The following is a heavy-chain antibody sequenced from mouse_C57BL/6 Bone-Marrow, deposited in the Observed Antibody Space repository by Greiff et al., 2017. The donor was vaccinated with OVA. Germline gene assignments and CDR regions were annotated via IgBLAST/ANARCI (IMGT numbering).Heavy chain of an antibody. V-gene: IGHV1-22*01. D-gene: IGHD2-3*01. CDR1: GYTFTDYN. J-gene: IGHJ1*03. Sequence: EVQLQESGPELVKPGASVKMSCKASGYTFTDYNMHWVKQSHGKSLEWIGYINPNNGGTRYNQKFKGKATLTVNKSSSTAYMELRSLTSEDSAVYYCANRWLPWYFDVWGTGTTVTVSS. CDR2: INPNNGGT. CDR3: ANRWLPWYFDV.